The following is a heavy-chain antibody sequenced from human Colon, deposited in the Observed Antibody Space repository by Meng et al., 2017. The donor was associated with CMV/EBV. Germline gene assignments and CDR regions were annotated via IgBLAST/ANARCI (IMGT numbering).Heavy chain of an antibody. Sequence: SETLSLTCAVYGGSFDIYYWSWIRQAPGKGLEWIGEINHSGITNHNPSLKSRVTLSVDTSKNQLSLRLNSVTAADTAVYYCARGRPGGFLYYFDYWGQGALVTVSS. CDR2: INHSGIT. J-gene: IGHJ4*02. D-gene: IGHD4-23*01. CDR1: GGSFDIYY. V-gene: IGHV4-34*01. CDR3: ARGRPGGFLYYFDY.